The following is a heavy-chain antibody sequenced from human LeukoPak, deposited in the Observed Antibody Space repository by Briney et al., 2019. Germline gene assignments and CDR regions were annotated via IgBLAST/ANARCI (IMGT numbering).Heavy chain of an antibody. CDR1: GFSVSGYW. CDR2: MKQDGSEK. D-gene: IGHD6-13*01. V-gene: IGHV3-7*01. CDR3: AREWQGGIAAAGTRIEGDY. J-gene: IGHJ4*02. Sequence: LPGGSLRLSCAVSGFSVSGYWMTWVRQAPGKGLEWVANMKQDGSEKNYVDSVKGRFTISRDNAENSLFLQMNSLRVEDTAVYYCAREWQGGIAAAGTRIEGDYWGQGTLVAVSS.